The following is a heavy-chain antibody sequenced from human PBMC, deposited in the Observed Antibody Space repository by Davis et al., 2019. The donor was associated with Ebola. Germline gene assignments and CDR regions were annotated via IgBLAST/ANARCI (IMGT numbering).Heavy chain of an antibody. V-gene: IGHV3-48*03. D-gene: IGHD3-10*01. J-gene: IGHJ5*02. CDR1: GFTFSSYE. CDR3: ARESHYYGSGSYYTGWFDP. Sequence: PGGSLRLSCAASGFTFSSYEMNWVRQAPGKGLEWVSYISSSGSTIYYADSVKGRFTISRDNAKNSLYLQMNSLRAEDTAVYYCARESHYYGSGSYYTGWFDPWGQGTLVTVSS. CDR2: ISSSGSTI.